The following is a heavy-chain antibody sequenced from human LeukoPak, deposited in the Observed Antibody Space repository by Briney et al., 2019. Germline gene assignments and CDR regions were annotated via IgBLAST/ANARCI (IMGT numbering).Heavy chain of an antibody. J-gene: IGHJ4*02. CDR1: GFTFSIYI. CDR2: ISSSSTYI. D-gene: IGHD6-19*01. Sequence: GGSLRLSCAASGFTFSIYIMNWVRQAPGKGLEWVSSISSSSTYIYYADSVKGRFTISRDNAKNSVYLQMNSLRVEDTAVYYCARGVAVAGDYWGQGTLVTVSS. CDR3: ARGVAVAGDY. V-gene: IGHV3-21*01.